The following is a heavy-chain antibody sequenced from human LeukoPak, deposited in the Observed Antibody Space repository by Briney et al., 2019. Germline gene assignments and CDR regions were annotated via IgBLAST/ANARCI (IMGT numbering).Heavy chain of an antibody. J-gene: IGHJ5*02. V-gene: IGHV1-2*02. Sequence: ASVKVSCKASGYPFTTYGIDWVRQAPGQGLEWMGWISTYNGDTNYAQKFQGRVTMTRDTSISTAYMELSRLRSDDTAVYYCARGGRDIVVVPAAMPIWFDPWGQGTLVTVSS. CDR1: GYPFTTYG. CDR2: ISTYNGDT. CDR3: ARGGRDIVVVPAAMPIWFDP. D-gene: IGHD2-2*01.